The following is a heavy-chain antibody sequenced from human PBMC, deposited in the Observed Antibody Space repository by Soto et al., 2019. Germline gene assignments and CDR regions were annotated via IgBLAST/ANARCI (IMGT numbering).Heavy chain of an antibody. CDR3: ARLDGRLRLGELSLYHIYHYGMDV. Sequence: SETLSLTCTVSGGSISSYYWSWIRQPPGKGLEWIGYIYYSGSTNYNPSLKSRVTISVDTSKNQFSLKLSSVTAADTAVYYCARLDGRLRLGELSLYHIYHYGMDVWGQGTTVTVSS. CDR1: GGSISSYY. D-gene: IGHD3-16*02. V-gene: IGHV4-59*01. J-gene: IGHJ6*02. CDR2: IYYSGST.